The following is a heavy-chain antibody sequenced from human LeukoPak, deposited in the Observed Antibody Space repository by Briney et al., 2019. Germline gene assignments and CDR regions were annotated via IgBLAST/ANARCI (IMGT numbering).Heavy chain of an antibody. CDR2: ISSSGSTI. Sequence: GGSLRLSCAASGLTFSDYYMSWIRQAPGKGLEWVSYISSSGSTIYYADSVKGRFTISRDNAKNSLYLQMNSLRAEDTAVYYCASRNSKWLVNYFDYWGQGTLVTVSS. D-gene: IGHD6-19*01. J-gene: IGHJ4*02. CDR3: ASRNSKWLVNYFDY. CDR1: GLTFSDYY. V-gene: IGHV3-11*04.